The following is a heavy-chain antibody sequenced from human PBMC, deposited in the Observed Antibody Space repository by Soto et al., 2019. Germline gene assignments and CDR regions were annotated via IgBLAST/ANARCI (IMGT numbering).Heavy chain of an antibody. Sequence: EVQLVESGGGLVKPGGSLRLSCAASGFTFSSYSMNWVRQAPGKGLEWVSSISSSSNYIYYADSVKGRFTISRDNAKNALYLQMNSLRAEDTAVYYCAGLMTTVGSNWFDPWGQGTLVTVSS. J-gene: IGHJ5*02. V-gene: IGHV3-21*01. CDR1: GFTFSSYS. CDR3: AGLMTTVGSNWFDP. CDR2: ISSSSNYI. D-gene: IGHD4-17*01.